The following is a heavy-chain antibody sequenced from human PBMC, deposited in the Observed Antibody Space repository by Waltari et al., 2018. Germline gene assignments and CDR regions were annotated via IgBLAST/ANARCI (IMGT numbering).Heavy chain of an antibody. Sequence: EVQLLESGGTLVQSGGSLRLSCAASGFTFSNYGMGLVRPAQEEGLEWVSAIVGSGSSTFYADSVKGRFTISRDNSKNTLYLQMDSLRAEDTAVYYCVKGGCSSDSCLEYWGQGTLVTVSS. D-gene: IGHD2-2*01. CDR3: VKGGCSSDSCLEY. CDR1: GFTFSNYG. V-gene: IGHV3-23*01. CDR2: IVGSGSST. J-gene: IGHJ4*02.